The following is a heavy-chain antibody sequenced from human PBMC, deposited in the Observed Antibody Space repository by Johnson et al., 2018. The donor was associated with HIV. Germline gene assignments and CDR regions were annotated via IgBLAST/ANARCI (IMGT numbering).Heavy chain of an antibody. V-gene: IGHV3-53*01. CDR1: GFTVSSNC. CDR3: ASPKTPTRVVRGAFDI. J-gene: IGHJ3*02. Sequence: VQLVESGGGLIQPGGSLRLSCAASGFTVSSNCMSWVRQAPGKGLEWVSVIYTGGNTYYADSLKGRFTISRDTSKNTLYLQMNSLRAEDTAVYYCASPKTPTRVVRGAFDIWGQGTMVTVSS. CDR2: IYTGGNT. D-gene: IGHD3-10*01.